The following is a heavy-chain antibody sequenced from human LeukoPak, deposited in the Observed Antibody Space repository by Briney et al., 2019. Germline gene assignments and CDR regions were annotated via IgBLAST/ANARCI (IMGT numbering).Heavy chain of an antibody. CDR1: GFTFSSYE. Sequence: TGGSLRLSCAASGFTFSSYEMIWVRQAPGKGLEWLSSINRGGSPIYYADSVRGRFTTSRDSAKKSLFLQMNSLRAEDTAVYYCTRVSWRGEIYWGQGTLVSVSS. D-gene: IGHD3-3*01. V-gene: IGHV3-48*03. CDR3: TRVSWRGEIY. J-gene: IGHJ4*02. CDR2: INRGGSPI.